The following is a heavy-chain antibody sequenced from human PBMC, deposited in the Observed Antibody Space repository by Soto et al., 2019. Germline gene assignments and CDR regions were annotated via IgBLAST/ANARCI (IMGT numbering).Heavy chain of an antibody. CDR3: ARGRAGTTSYFDY. J-gene: IGHJ4*02. D-gene: IGHD1-1*01. Sequence: ASVKVSCKASGYTFTGYYLHWVRQAPGQGLEWMGWINPNSGGTNYAQKFQGRVTMTRDTSISTAYMELSRLRSDDTAVYYCARGRAGTTSYFDYWGQGNLVTVSS. CDR2: INPNSGGT. CDR1: GYTFTGYY. V-gene: IGHV1-2*02.